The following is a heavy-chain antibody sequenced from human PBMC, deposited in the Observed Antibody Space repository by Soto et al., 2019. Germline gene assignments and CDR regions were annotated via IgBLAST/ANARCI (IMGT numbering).Heavy chain of an antibody. J-gene: IGHJ4*02. CDR3: ARVGRLRFFDY. V-gene: IGHV3-13*04. Sequence: GGSLRLSCAASGFTFSSYDMHWVRQATGKGLEWVSSIGTAGDTYYPGSVKGRFTISRENAKNSLYLQMNSLRAADTAVYYCARVGRLRFFDYWRQGTLVTVSS. CDR1: GFTFSSYD. D-gene: IGHD5-12*01. CDR2: IGTAGDT.